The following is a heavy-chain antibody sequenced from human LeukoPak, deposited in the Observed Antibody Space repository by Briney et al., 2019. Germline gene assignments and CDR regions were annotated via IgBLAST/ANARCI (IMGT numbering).Heavy chain of an antibody. V-gene: IGHV4-34*01. D-gene: IGHD3-3*01. CDR3: ARLSGYDFWSGYLDAFDI. CDR1: GGSISSYY. J-gene: IGHJ3*02. CDR2: INHSGST. Sequence: SETLSLTCTVSGGSISSYYWSWIRQPPGKGLEWIGEINHSGSTNYNPSLRSRVTISLDTSKNHFSLKLSSVTAADTAVYYCARLSGYDFWSGYLDAFDIWGQGTMVTVSS.